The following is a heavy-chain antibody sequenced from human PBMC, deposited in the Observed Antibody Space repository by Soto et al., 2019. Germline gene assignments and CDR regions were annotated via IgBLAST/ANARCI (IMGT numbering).Heavy chain of an antibody. D-gene: IGHD4-4*01. Sequence: ASVKVSCKASRYTFISYDINWVRQATGQGLEWMGWMNPKSANTGYAQNFQGRVTMTRNTSISTAYMELSSLRSEDTAVYYCARSPSWETTVTPYYFDYWG. CDR1: RYTFISYD. J-gene: IGHJ4*01. CDR3: ARSPSWETTVTPYYFDY. CDR2: MNPKSANT. V-gene: IGHV1-8*01.